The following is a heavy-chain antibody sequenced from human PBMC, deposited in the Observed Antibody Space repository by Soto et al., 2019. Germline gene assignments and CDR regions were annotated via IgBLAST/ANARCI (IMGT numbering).Heavy chain of an antibody. D-gene: IGHD4-17*01. CDR2: ISSNGGST. Sequence: GGSLRLSCAASGFTFSSYAMHWVRQAPGKGLEHVSAISSNGGSTYYANSVKGRFTISRDNSKNTLYLQMGSLRAEDMAVYYCARDFLSGPTVTTADAFDIWGQGTMVTVSS. J-gene: IGHJ3*02. V-gene: IGHV3-64*01. CDR3: ARDFLSGPTVTTADAFDI. CDR1: GFTFSSYA.